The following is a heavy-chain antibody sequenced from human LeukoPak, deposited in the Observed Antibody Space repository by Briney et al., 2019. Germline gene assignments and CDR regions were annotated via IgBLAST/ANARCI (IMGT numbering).Heavy chain of an antibody. J-gene: IGHJ4*02. Sequence: SVKVSCKASGGTFSSYAISWVRQAPGRGLEWMGGIIPIFGTANYAQKFQGRVTITADESTSTAYMELSSLRSEDTAVYYCAVSQYYYGSGSYPFDYWGQGTLVTVSS. CDR1: GGTFSSYA. CDR2: IIPIFGTA. V-gene: IGHV1-69*13. D-gene: IGHD3-10*01. CDR3: AVSQYYYGSGSYPFDY.